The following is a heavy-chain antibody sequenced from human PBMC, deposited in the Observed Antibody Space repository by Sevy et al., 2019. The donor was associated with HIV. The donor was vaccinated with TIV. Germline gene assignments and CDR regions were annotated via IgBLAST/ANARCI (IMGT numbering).Heavy chain of an antibody. J-gene: IGHJ4*02. CDR2: INPDSGGP. CDR1: GYTFTGYY. V-gene: IGHV1-2*02. CDR3: VRDDRDGYFEY. Sequence: ASVKVSCKASGYTFTGYYMHWMRQAPGQGLEGMGWINPDSGGPTYAPKFQGRVTLTRDTPISTAYMDLSRLKSDDTAVYYCVRDDRDGYFEYWGQGTLVTVSS.